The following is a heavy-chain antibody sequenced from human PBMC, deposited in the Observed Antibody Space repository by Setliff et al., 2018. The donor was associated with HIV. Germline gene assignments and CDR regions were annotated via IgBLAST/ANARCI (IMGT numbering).Heavy chain of an antibody. CDR1: GDSIISSRNF. CDR2: IHSSGST. J-gene: IGHJ6*02. V-gene: IGHV4-39*07. D-gene: IGHD5-12*01. CDR3: AREPATYNGYNWDYYGTDL. Sequence: PSETLSLTCTVSGDSIISSRNFWGWIRQPPGKGLEWIGNIHSSGSTTYNPSLKSRLTISIDTSKNRFSLKLKSVTAADTAVYYCAREPATYNGYNWDYYGTDLWGQGTTVTVSS.